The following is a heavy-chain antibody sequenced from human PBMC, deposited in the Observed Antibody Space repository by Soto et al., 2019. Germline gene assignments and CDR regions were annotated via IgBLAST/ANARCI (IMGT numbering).Heavy chain of an antibody. CDR2: IWYDGSNK. D-gene: IGHD4-4*01. Sequence: QVQLVESGGGVVPPGGSLRLSCVASGFIFSSYGMYWVRQAPGKGLEWVGVIWYDGSNKYYGDSVKGRFTISRDNSKNTLYLQMSSLRAEDTAVYYCAREPYSNYVMDVWDQGTTVTVSS. V-gene: IGHV3-33*01. J-gene: IGHJ6*02. CDR3: AREPYSNYVMDV. CDR1: GFIFSSYG.